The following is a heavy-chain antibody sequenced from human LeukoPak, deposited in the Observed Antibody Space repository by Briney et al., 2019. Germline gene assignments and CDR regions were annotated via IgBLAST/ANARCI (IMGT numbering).Heavy chain of an antibody. V-gene: IGHV1-69*13. CDR2: IIPIFGTA. CDR1: GGTFSSYA. CDR3: ALVTTFRPAGAFYI. J-gene: IGHJ3*02. Sequence: SVKVSCKASGGTFSSYAISWVRQAPGQGLEWMGGIIPIFGTANYAQKFQGRVTITADESTSTAYMELSRLRSEDTAVYYCALVTTFRPAGAFYIWGQGTMVTVSS. D-gene: IGHD4-17*01.